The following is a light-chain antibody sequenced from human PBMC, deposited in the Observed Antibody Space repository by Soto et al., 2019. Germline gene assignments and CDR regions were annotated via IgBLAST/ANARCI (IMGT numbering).Light chain of an antibody. Sequence: QSALTQPASVSGSPGQSITIYCTGSSSDIGGYKYVSWYQQHPGKAPKLMISDVSSRPSGVSDRFSGSTDGSSNSASLTISGLQTEDEADYYCQSYDSSFVLFGGGTKLTVL. CDR1: SSDIGGYKY. V-gene: IGLV2-14*03. CDR3: QSYDSSFVL. CDR2: DVS. J-gene: IGLJ2*01.